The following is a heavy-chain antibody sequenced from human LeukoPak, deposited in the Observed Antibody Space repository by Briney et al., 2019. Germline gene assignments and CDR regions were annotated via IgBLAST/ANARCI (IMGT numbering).Heavy chain of an antibody. CDR3: AKDKVITGGSSSWHPVDY. D-gene: IGHD6-13*01. V-gene: IGHV3-23*01. Sequence: PGGSLTLSCTASGLSFSNYAMTWVRQAPGKGLEWASVISASGTDTYYADSVKGRFTISRDNSQNTLYLHMNSLRAEDTAVYYCAKDKVITGGSSSWHPVDYWGQGTLVTVSS. J-gene: IGHJ4*02. CDR1: GLSFSNYA. CDR2: ISASGTDT.